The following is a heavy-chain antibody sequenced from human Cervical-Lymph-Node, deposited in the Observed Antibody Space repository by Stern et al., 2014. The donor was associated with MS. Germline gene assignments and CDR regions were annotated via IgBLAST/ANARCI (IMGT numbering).Heavy chain of an antibody. CDR1: GFTLGDYA. V-gene: IGHV3-9*01. Sequence: QLVESGGDLVQPGRSLRLSCVASGFTLGDYAMHWVRQAPGKGLEWVAGVSWNSGAIGYAEAVKGRFTISRDKAKNSLSLQMDSLRLEDSALYSCAREKSDSILWFGDLRDYNYGMDVGGRGPTVTVSS. J-gene: IGHJ6*02. CDR3: AREKSDSILWFGDLRDYNYGMDV. D-gene: IGHD3-10*01. CDR2: VSWNSGAI.